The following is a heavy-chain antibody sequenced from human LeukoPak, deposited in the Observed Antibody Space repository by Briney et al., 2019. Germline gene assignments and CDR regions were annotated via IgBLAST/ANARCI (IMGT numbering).Heavy chain of an antibody. CDR1: GFTFTSYA. CDR3: XXXXXXXXXXXXXXXXDV. V-gene: IGHV3-23*01. Sequence: GGSLRLSCAASGFTFTSYAMTWVRQAPEKGLEWVSSVSGSGGSTYYADSVRGRFTISRDNSKNTLYLQMNSLRAEDAAVYYXXXXXXXXXXXXXXXXXDVWGQGTTVTVSS. CDR2: VSGSGGST. J-gene: IGHJ6*02.